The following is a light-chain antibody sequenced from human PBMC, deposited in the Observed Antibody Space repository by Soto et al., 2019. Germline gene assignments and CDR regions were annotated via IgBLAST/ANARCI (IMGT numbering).Light chain of an antibody. CDR1: TGPVTSGQY. CDR2: DTT. Sequence: QTVVTQEPSLTVSPGGTVTLTCGSSTGPVTSGQYPYWFQQKPGQAPRTLIYDTTNRHSWTPARFSGSLLGGKAALTLSGAQPEDEAVYYCLLSFGGARVFGGGTKAHRP. J-gene: IGLJ3*02. V-gene: IGLV7-46*01. CDR3: LLSFGGARV.